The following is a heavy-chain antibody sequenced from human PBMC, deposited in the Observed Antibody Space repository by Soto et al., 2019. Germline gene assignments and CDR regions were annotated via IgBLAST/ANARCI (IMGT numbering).Heavy chain of an antibody. D-gene: IGHD3-22*01. CDR3: ASGGPCGRLYYDSSGYPNYGMDV. V-gene: IGHV1-69*06. CDR1: GGTFSSYA. Sequence: AAVKVSCKDSGGTFSSYAISWVGQAAGQGLAWMGGVIPIFGTANYAQKFQARVTITAGKPTSTAYMELSSLRSEDTAAYYCASGGPCGRLYYDSSGYPNYGMDVWGQGTTVTVSS. CDR2: VIPIFGTA. J-gene: IGHJ6*02.